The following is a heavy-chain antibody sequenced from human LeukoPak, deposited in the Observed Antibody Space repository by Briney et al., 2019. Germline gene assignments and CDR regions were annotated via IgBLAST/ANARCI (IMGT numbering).Heavy chain of an antibody. J-gene: IGHJ4*02. CDR3: ARGGSRVVTYGNLDY. D-gene: IGHD2-21*02. CDR2: ISTYSGNT. CDR1: GYTFTSYA. Sequence: ASVKVSCKPSGYTFTSYALSWVRQAPGQGLEWMGWISTYSGNTNYAQKLQGRITMTIETSTSTAYMELRSLRSDDTAVYYCARGGSRVVTYGNLDYWGQGTLVTVSS. V-gene: IGHV1-18*01.